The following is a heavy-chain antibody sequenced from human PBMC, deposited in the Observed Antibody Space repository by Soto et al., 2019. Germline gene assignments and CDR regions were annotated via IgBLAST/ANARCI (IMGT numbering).Heavy chain of an antibody. D-gene: IGHD5-18*01. Sequence: KPSETLSLTCTVSGYSISSYYWSWIRQPPGKGLEWIGDIYYSGSTNYNPSLKSRVSISVDTSKNQLPLKLNSVTAADAAVYFCARWDTAMVHFDNWGQGTLVTGSS. CDR3: ARWDTAMVHFDN. CDR1: GYSISSYY. J-gene: IGHJ4*02. V-gene: IGHV4-59*08. CDR2: IYYSGST.